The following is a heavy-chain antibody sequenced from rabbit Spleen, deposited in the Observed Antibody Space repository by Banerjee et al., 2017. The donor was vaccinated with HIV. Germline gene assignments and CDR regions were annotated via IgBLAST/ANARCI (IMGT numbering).Heavy chain of an antibody. V-gene: IGHV1S40*01. CDR3: ARKVHNNGGGVNL. J-gene: IGHJ4*01. CDR2: IYGGSGST. D-gene: IGHD2-1*01. CDR1: GVSFSNKAV. Sequence: QSLEESGGDLVKPGASLTLTCTASGVSFSNKAVMCWVRQAPGKELEWIACIYGGSGSTYYASWAKGRFTISKASSTTVTLQMTSLTVADTATYFCARKVHNNGGGVNLWGPGTLVTVS.